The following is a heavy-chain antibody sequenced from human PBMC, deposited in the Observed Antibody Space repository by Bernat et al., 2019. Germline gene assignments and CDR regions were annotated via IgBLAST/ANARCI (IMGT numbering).Heavy chain of an antibody. Sequence: QVQLVESGGGVVQPGRPLRLSCAASGFTFRSYAMHWVRQAPGKGLEWVADIPYDGANKYYADSVKGRFTISRDNSKNTLYLQMNSLRAEDTAVYYCARDRRGTDSGGMDVWGQGTTVTVSS. CDR3: ARDRRGTDSGGMDV. CDR1: GFTFRSYA. CDR2: IPYDGANK. V-gene: IGHV3-30-3*01. D-gene: IGHD3-16*01. J-gene: IGHJ6*02.